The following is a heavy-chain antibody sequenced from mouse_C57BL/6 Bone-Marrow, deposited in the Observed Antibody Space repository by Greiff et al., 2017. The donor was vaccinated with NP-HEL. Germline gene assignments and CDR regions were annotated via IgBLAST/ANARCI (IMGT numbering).Heavy chain of an antibody. D-gene: IGHD2-4*01. J-gene: IGHJ4*01. V-gene: IGHV2-9-1*01. CDR3: AGNYHDYGDYYAMDY. CDR2: IWPGGGT. Sequence: QVQLKESGPGLVAPSQCLSISCTVSGFSLTSYAISWVRQPPGKGLEWLGVIWPGGGTNYNSAIKYRLNISKNNSKSQVFLKMNSLQTDDTARYDGAGNYHDYGDYYAMDYWGQGTSVTVSS. CDR1: GFSLTSYA.